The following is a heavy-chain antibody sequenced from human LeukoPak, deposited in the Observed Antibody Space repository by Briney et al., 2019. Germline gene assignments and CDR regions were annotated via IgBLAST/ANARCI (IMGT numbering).Heavy chain of an antibody. Sequence: SETLSLTCTVSGGSISSGSYYWSWIRQPAGKGLEWIGRIYTSGSTNYNPSLKSRVTMSVDTSKNQFSLKLSSVTAADTAVYYCARQGVGLLWFGELLGQIDYWGQGTLVTVSS. CDR3: ARQGVGLLWFGELLGQIDY. CDR1: GGSISSGSYY. CDR2: IYTSGST. J-gene: IGHJ4*02. D-gene: IGHD3-10*01. V-gene: IGHV4-61*02.